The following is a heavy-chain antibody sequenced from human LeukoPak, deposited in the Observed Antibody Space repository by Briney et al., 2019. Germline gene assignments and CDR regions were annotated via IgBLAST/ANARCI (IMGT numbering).Heavy chain of an antibody. CDR1: GYTFTSYY. V-gene: IGHV1-46*01. J-gene: IGHJ3*02. CDR3: ARESPSFGELMGAFDI. CDR2: INPSGGST. Sequence: ASVKVSCKASGYTFTSYYMHWVRQAPGQGLEWMGIINPSGGSTSYAQKFQGRVTMTRDTSTSTVYMELSSLRSEDTAVYYCARESPSFGELMGAFDIWGQGTMVTVSS. D-gene: IGHD3-10*01.